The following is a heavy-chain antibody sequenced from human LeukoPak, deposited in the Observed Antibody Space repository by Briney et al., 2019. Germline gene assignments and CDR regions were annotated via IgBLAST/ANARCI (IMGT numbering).Heavy chain of an antibody. CDR3: ARGPSGYHNT. V-gene: IGHV3-23*01. J-gene: IGHJ4*02. CDR1: GFTFSTCA. D-gene: IGHD5-12*01. Sequence: PGGSLRLSCGASGFTFSTCAMNWIRQAPGKGLEWVSAISGSGGRTYYADSVKGRFTISRDNSKNTLYMQMFSLRAEDTAVYYCARGPSGYHNTGGQGTLVTVSS. CDR2: ISGSGGRT.